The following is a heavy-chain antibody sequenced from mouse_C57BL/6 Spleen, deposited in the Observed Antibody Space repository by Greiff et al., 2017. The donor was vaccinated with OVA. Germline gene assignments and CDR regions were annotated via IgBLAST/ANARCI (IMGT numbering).Heavy chain of an antibody. CDR1: GYAFSSSW. CDR2: IYPGDGDT. CDR3: ARISTMVAARAMDY. J-gene: IGHJ4*01. V-gene: IGHV1-82*01. D-gene: IGHD1-1*01. Sequence: VQRVESGPELVKPGASVKLSCKASGYAFSSSWMNWVKQRPGKGLEWIGRIYPGDGDTNYNGKFKGKATLTADKSSSTAYMQLSSLTSEDSAVYYCARISTMVAARAMDYWGQGTSVTVSA.